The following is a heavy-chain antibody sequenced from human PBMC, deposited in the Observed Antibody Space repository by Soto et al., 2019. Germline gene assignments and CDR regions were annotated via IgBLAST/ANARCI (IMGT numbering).Heavy chain of an antibody. D-gene: IGHD3-10*01. Sequence: SETLSLTCAVYGGSFSGYYWSWIRQPPGKGLEWIGEINHSGSTNYNPSLKSRVTISVDTSKNQFSLKLSSVTAADTAVYYCAASKKFGELLFRKHYYGMDVWGQGTTVTVSS. CDR1: GGSFSGYY. V-gene: IGHV4-34*01. J-gene: IGHJ6*02. CDR2: INHSGST. CDR3: AASKKFGELLFRKHYYGMDV.